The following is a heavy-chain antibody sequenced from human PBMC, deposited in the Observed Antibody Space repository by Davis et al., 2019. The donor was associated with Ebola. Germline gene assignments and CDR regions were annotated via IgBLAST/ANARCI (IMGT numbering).Heavy chain of an antibody. CDR1: GYTFTSYG. D-gene: IGHD4-17*01. J-gene: IGHJ6*04. CDR3: ARDWDGDYAYYYYGMDV. CDR2: ISAYNGNT. V-gene: IGHV1-18*01. Sequence: ASVKVSCKASGYTFTSYGISWVRQAPGQGLEWMGWISAYNGNTNYAQKLQGRVTMTTDTSTSTAYMELRSLRSDDTAVYYCARDWDGDYAYYYYGMDVWGKGTTVTVSS.